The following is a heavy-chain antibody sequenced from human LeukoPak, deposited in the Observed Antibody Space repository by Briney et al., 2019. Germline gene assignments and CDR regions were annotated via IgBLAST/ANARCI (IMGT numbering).Heavy chain of an antibody. CDR1: GFTFSSYW. Sequence: PGGSLRLSCAASGFTFSSYWMSWVRQAPGKGLEWVSGIGGSGGSTYYADSVKGRFTISRDNSKNTLYLQMDSLRGEDTAVYYCAKDFRIGYSAHFDYWGQGALVTVSS. V-gene: IGHV3-23*01. CDR2: IGGSGGST. CDR3: AKDFRIGYSAHFDY. D-gene: IGHD2-21*01. J-gene: IGHJ4*02.